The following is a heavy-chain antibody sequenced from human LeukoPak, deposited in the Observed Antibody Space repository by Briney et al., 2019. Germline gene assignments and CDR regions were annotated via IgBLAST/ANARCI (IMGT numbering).Heavy chain of an antibody. V-gene: IGHV3-53*05. J-gene: IGHJ4*02. CDR1: GFTVSSNY. D-gene: IGHD2-2*01. CDR3: AREGRYCSSTSCHDY. Sequence: GGSLRLSCAASGFTVSSNYMSWVRQAPGKGLEWVSVIYSGGSTYYADSVKGRFTISRDNSKNTLYLQMNSLRAEDTAVYYCAREGRYCSSTSCHDYWGQGTLVTVSS. CDR2: IYSGGST.